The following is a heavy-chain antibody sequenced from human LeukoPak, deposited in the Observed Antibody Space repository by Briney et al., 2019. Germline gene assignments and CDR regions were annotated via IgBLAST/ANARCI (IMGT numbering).Heavy chain of an antibody. J-gene: IGHJ5*02. CDR1: GSSLSSYY. CDR2: IYNSGST. Sequence: PSETLSLTCTVSGSSLSSYYWSWIRQPPGKGLEWIGYIYNSGSTNYNPSLKSGVTISVDTTKNQFCLKLSSVTAADTAEYYGARNFGPAAIPLGFDPWGQGTLVTVSS. D-gene: IGHD2-2*02. V-gene: IGHV4-59*01. CDR3: ARNFGPAAIPLGFDP.